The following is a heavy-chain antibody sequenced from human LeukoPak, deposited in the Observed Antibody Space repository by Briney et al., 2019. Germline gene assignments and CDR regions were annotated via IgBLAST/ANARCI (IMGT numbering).Heavy chain of an antibody. D-gene: IGHD6-13*01. V-gene: IGHV1-2*02. Sequence: ASVKVSCKASGYTFTGYYMHWVRQAPGQGLEWMGWINPNSGGTNYAQKFQGRVTMTRDTSISTAYMELSRLRSDDTAVYYCVLYSSSWEEAYWGQGTLVIVSS. CDR3: VLYSSSWEEAY. CDR1: GYTFTGYY. CDR2: INPNSGGT. J-gene: IGHJ4*02.